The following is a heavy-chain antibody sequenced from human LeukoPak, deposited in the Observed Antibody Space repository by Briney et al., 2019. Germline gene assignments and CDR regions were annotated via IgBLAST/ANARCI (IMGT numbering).Heavy chain of an antibody. CDR2: INPNSGDT. D-gene: IGHD7-27*01. J-gene: IGHJ4*02. CDR3: ARENRLTGEDY. Sequence: ASVKVSCKASGYIFTCYYMHWVRQAPGQGLEWMGWINPNSGDTNYAQKFQGRVTMTRGTSISTAYMELSRLRSDDTAVYYCARENRLTGEDYWGQGTLVTVSS. V-gene: IGHV1-2*02. CDR1: GYIFTCYY.